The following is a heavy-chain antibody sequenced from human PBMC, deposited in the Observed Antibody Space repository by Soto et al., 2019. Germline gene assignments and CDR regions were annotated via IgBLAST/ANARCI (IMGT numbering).Heavy chain of an antibody. V-gene: IGHV2-70*11. Sequence: SGPTLVNPTQTLTLTCTFSGFSLSTSGMCVSWIRQPPGKALEWLARIDWDDDKYYSTSLKTRLTISKDTSKNQVVLTMTNMDPVDTATYYCARSRGVTMVRGVGTNFYYLGQGTLVTVSS. D-gene: IGHD3-10*01. J-gene: IGHJ4*02. CDR3: ARSRGVTMVRGVGTNFYY. CDR1: GFSLSTSGMC. CDR2: IDWDDDK.